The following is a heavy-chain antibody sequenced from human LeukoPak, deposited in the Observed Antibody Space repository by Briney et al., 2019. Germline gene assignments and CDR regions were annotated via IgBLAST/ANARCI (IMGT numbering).Heavy chain of an antibody. J-gene: IGHJ6*02. D-gene: IGHD2-15*01. CDR1: GGSFGGYY. CDR3: ARYCSGGSCYYYYYGMDV. Sequence: SETLSLTCAVYGGSFGGYYWSWIRQPPGKGLEWIGEINHSGSTNYNPSLKSRVTISVDTSKNQFSLKLSSVTAADTAVYYCARYCSGGSCYYYYYGMDVWGQGTTVTVSS. CDR2: INHSGST. V-gene: IGHV4-34*01.